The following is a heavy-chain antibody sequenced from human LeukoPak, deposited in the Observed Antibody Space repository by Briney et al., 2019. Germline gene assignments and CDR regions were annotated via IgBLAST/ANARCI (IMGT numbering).Heavy chain of an antibody. Sequence: SETLSLTCTVSGGSISSYYWSWIRQPPGKGLEWIGYIYYSGSTNYNPSLKSRVTISVDTSKNQFSLKLSSVTAADTAVYYCARGGHYYEGAFDIRGQGTMVTVSS. D-gene: IGHD3-22*01. CDR2: IYYSGST. J-gene: IGHJ3*02. CDR3: ARGGHYYEGAFDI. CDR1: GGSISSYY. V-gene: IGHV4-59*01.